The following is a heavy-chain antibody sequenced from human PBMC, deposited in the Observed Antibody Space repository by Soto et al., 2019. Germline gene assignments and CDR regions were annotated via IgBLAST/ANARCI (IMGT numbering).Heavy chain of an antibody. CDR3: ASRYGVAFDI. J-gene: IGHJ3*02. CDR1: GGSISSYY. V-gene: IGHV4-59*08. Sequence: QVQLQESGPGLVKPSETLSLTCTVSGGSISSYYWSWIRQPPGKGLEWIGYIYYSGSTNYNPSLMSRVTISVATSKYPFSLTLSSVTAADTAVSYFASRYGVAFDIWGQGTMVTVSS. CDR2: IYYSGST. D-gene: IGHD3-10*01.